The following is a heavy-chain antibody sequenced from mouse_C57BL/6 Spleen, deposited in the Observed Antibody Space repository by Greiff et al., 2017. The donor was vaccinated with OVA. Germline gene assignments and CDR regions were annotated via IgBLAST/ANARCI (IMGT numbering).Heavy chain of an antibody. CDR1: GYTFTSYW. Sequence: VQLQQPGTELVKPGASVKMSCKASGYTFTSYWMHWVKQRPGQGLEWIGNINPSNGGTNYNEKFKSKATLTVDKSSSTAYMQLSSLTSEDSAVYYCARERDYYYGSDDYWGQGTTLTVSS. J-gene: IGHJ2*01. D-gene: IGHD1-1*01. CDR2: INPSNGGT. V-gene: IGHV1-53*01. CDR3: ARERDYYYGSDDY.